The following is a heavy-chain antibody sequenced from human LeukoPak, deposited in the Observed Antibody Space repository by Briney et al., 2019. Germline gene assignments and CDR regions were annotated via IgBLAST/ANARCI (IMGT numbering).Heavy chain of an antibody. CDR2: ISSSSSYI. V-gene: IGHV3-21*01. CDR1: GFTFSSYS. Sequence: GGSLRLSCVASGFTFSSYSMNWVRQAPGKGLEWVSSISSSSSYIYYADSVKGRFTISRDNAKNSLYLQMNSLRAEDTAVYYCASITYYYGSVFFDYWGQGTLVTVSS. CDR3: ASITYYYGSVFFDY. D-gene: IGHD3-10*01. J-gene: IGHJ4*02.